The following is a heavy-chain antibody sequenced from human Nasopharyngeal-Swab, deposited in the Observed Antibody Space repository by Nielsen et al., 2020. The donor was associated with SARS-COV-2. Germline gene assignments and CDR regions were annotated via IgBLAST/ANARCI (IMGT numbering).Heavy chain of an antibody. CDR2: IYYSGSA. V-gene: IGHV4-39*07. Sequence: GSLRLSCTVSGGSISSSPYYWGWIRQPPGKGLEWIGSIYYSGSAFYNPSLKSRVAISVDTSRNQFSLRLNSVTAADTAVYYCARPIELTTSAFDVWGQGTLVTVSS. D-gene: IGHD4-17*01. CDR1: GGSISSSPYY. CDR3: ARPIELTTSAFDV. J-gene: IGHJ3*01.